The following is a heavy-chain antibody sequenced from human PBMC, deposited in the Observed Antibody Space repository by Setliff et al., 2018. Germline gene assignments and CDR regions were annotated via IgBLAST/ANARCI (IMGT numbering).Heavy chain of an antibody. CDR2: IYSGGNT. CDR3: ARHKVIKKEFIRLTWFDP. Sequence: SETLSLTCTVSRGSISSSGYYWVWIRQPPGKGLEWIGSIYSGGNTYNNASLKSRVTISVDTSKNQFSLRLSSVTAADTAVYYCARHKVIKKEFIRLTWFDPWGQGTPVTVSS. CDR1: RGSISSSGYY. V-gene: IGHV4-39*01. D-gene: IGHD3-10*01. J-gene: IGHJ5*02.